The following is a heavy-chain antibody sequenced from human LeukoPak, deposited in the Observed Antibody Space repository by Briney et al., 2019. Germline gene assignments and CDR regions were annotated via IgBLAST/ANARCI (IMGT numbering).Heavy chain of an antibody. Sequence: SETLSLTCTVSGDSISNYYWSWIRQPAGKGLEWIGRIYTSGSTNYNPSLKSRVTISVDKSKNQFSLKLSSVTAADTAVYYCARYDYYDSSGLPLDAFDIWGQGTMVTVSS. J-gene: IGHJ3*02. V-gene: IGHV4-59*10. D-gene: IGHD3-22*01. CDR2: IYTSGST. CDR1: GDSISNYY. CDR3: ARYDYYDSSGLPLDAFDI.